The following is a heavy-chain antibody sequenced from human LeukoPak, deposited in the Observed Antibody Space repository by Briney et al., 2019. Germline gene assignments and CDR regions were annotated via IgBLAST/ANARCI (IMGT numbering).Heavy chain of an antibody. CDR2: VSSSGGTI. J-gene: IGHJ4*02. CDR1: GFTFSDYH. D-gene: IGHD2-2*01. CDR3: ARNLPAADY. Sequence: PGGSLRLSCAASGFTFSDYHMSWIRQASGKGLEWVSYVSSSGGTISYADSVKGRFSTSRDNAKNSLYLQMNSLRAEDTAVYYCARNLPAADYWGQGTLVTVSS. V-gene: IGHV3-11*04.